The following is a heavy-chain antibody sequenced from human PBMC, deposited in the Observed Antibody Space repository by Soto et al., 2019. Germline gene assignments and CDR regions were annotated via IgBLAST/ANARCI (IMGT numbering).Heavy chain of an antibody. CDR3: ARGYPGWFDP. CDR2: IVVGSGNT. D-gene: IGHD2-15*01. J-gene: IGHJ5*02. V-gene: IGHV1-58*02. Sequence: SVKVSCKASGFTFTSSAMQWVRQARGQRLEWIGWIVVGSGNTNYAQKFQERVTITRDMSTSTVYMELSSLRSEDTAVYYCARGYPGWFDPWGQGTLVTVSS. CDR1: GFTFTSSA.